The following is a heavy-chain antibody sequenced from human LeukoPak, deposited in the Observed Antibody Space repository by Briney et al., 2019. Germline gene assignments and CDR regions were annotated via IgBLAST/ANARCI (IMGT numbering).Heavy chain of an antibody. CDR3: AKDRSNNLGWDAFDI. D-gene: IGHD7-27*01. CDR1: GFTFSSYW. Sequence: GGSLRLSCAASGFTFSSYWMSWVRQAPGKGLEWVSTLSNTGGTTYYADSVKGRFTVSRDNSKNTLCLQMNSLRAEDTALYYCAKDRSNNLGWDAFDIWGQGTMVTVSS. J-gene: IGHJ3*02. CDR2: LSNTGGTT. V-gene: IGHV3-23*01.